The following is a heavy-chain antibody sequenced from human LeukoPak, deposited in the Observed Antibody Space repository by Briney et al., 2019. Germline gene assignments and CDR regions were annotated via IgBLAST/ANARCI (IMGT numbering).Heavy chain of an antibody. CDR3: AGNVDIVATTPKYWFDP. D-gene: IGHD5-12*01. V-gene: IGHV1-69*05. Sequence: GASVKVSCKASGGTFSSYAISWVRQAPGQGLERMGGIIPIFGTANYAQKFQGRVTITTDESTSTAYMELSSLRSEDTAVYYCAGNVDIVATTPKYWFDPWGQGTLVTVSS. CDR2: IIPIFGTA. CDR1: GGTFSSYA. J-gene: IGHJ5*02.